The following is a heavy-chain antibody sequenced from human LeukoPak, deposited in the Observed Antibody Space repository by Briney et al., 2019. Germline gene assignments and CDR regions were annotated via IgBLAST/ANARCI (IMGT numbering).Heavy chain of an antibody. CDR1: GFTFDDYA. CDR2: IKKDGSEK. CDR3: ATHDYGGPYFDY. V-gene: IGHV3-7*01. J-gene: IGHJ4*02. D-gene: IGHD4-23*01. Sequence: GGSLRLSCAASGFTFDDYAMHWVRQAPGRGLEWVANIKKDGSEKYYVDSVKGRFTISRDNAKKSLYLQMNSLGAEDTAVYYCATHDYGGPYFDYWGQGTLVTVSS.